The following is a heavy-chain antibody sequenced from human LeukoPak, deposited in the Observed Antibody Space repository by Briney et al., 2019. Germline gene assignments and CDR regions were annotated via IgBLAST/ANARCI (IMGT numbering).Heavy chain of an antibody. CDR3: AREGSGSYFDY. Sequence: PGGSLSLSCAASGFTVSSNYMSWVRQAPGKGLEWVSVIYSGGSTYYADSVKGRFTISRDNSKNTLYLQMNSLRAEDTAVYYCAREGSGSYFDYWGQGTLVTVSS. CDR2: IYSGGST. CDR1: GFTVSSNY. V-gene: IGHV3-53*01. D-gene: IGHD3-10*01. J-gene: IGHJ4*02.